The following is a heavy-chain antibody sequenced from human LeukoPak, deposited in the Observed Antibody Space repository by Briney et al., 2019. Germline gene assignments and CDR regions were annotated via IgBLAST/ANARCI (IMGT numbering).Heavy chain of an antibody. D-gene: IGHD6-19*01. V-gene: IGHV4-30-2*01. CDR3: ARVVAVAGTFPDS. J-gene: IGHJ4*02. Sequence: PSETLSLTCTVSGGSISCGGYYWSWIRQPPGKGLEWIGYIYHSGSTYYNPSLKSRVTISVDRSKNQFSLKLSSVTAADTAVYYCARVVAVAGTFPDSWGQGTLVTVSS. CDR1: GGSISCGGYY. CDR2: IYHSGST.